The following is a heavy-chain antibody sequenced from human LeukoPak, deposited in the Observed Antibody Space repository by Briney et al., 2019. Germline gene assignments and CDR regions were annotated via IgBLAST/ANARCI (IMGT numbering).Heavy chain of an antibody. Sequence: GGSLRLSCAAAGFTFSSYWMSWVRQAPGKGLEWVANIKQDGSEKYSVDSVKGRFTISRDNAKNSLYMQMNSLRAEDTAVYYCARVMSASVWRSYGSYYYYYYMDIWGKGTTVTVSS. CDR2: IKQDGSEK. CDR3: ARVMSASVWRSYGSYYYYYYMDI. V-gene: IGHV3-7*01. D-gene: IGHD3-16*01. J-gene: IGHJ6*03. CDR1: GFTFSSYW.